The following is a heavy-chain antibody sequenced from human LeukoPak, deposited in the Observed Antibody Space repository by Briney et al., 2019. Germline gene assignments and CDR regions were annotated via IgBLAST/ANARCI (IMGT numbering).Heavy chain of an antibody. J-gene: IGHJ4*02. Sequence: PGRSLRLSCAASGFTFSSYGMHWVRQAPGKGREGVAVIWYDGSNKYYADSVKGRFTISRDNSKNTLYLQMNSLRAEDTAVYYCAPLAVAGTPRDYWGQGTLVAVSS. CDR3: APLAVAGTPRDY. V-gene: IGHV3-33*01. CDR2: IWYDGSNK. CDR1: GFTFSSYG. D-gene: IGHD6-19*01.